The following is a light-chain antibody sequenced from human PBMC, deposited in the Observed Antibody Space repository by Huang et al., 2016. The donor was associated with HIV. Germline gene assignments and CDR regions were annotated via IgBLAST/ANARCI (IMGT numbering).Light chain of an antibody. CDR1: QSVSSN. J-gene: IGKJ1*01. CDR3: QQYNNWPPWT. CDR2: GAS. V-gene: IGKV3-15*01. Sequence: EIVMTQSPAMLSLSPGERATLSCRASQSVSSNLAWYQQKRGQAPRLLIYGASTRATGVPGRLSGSGSGTEFTLTISSLQSEDFAVYYCQQYNNWPPWTFGQGTKVEIK.